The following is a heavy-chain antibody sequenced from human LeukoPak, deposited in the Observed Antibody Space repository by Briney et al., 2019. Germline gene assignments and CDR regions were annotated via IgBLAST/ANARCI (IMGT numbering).Heavy chain of an antibody. CDR3: AKSQIRFSSSWIDY. Sequence: PGRSLRLSCAASGFTFDDYAMHWVRQAPGKGLEWVSGISWNSGSIGYADSVKGRFTISRDNAKNSLYLQMNSLRAEDMALYYCAKSQIRFSSSWIDYWGQGTLVTVSS. CDR1: GFTFDDYA. V-gene: IGHV3-9*03. D-gene: IGHD6-13*01. CDR2: ISWNSGSI. J-gene: IGHJ4*02.